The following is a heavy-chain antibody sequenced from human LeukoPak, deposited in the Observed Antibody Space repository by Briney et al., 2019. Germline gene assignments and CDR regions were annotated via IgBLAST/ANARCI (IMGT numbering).Heavy chain of an antibody. CDR2: ISSDGSAT. V-gene: IGHV3-30*14. CDR1: GISFSYRT. Sequence: GTSLRLSCEASGISFSYRTMHWVRQAPGKGLEWVAVISSDGSATYYVDSVKGRFTISRHNSKNTLYLQMNSLRAEDTAVYYCARDRADSGYYGMDVWGQGTTVTVSS. CDR3: ARDRADSGYYGMDV. J-gene: IGHJ6*02. D-gene: IGHD1-26*01.